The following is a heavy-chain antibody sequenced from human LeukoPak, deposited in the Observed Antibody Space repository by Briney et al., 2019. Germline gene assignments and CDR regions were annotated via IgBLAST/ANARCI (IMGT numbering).Heavy chain of an antibody. CDR1: GYSFTSYY. CDR2: INPSDSST. Sequence: ASVKVSCKASGYSFTSYYMHWVRQAPGQGLEWVGIINPSDSSTSYAQKFQGRVTMTRDTSTSTVYMELSSLRSEDTAVYYCARGGVAKLGPPDLWGQGTLVTVSS. CDR3: ARGGVAKLGPPDL. D-gene: IGHD7-27*01. J-gene: IGHJ5*02. V-gene: IGHV1-46*01.